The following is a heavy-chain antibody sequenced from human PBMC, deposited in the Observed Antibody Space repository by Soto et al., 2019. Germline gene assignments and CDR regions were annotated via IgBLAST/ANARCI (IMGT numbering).Heavy chain of an antibody. CDR3: AKTTVTTLTSWFDY. Sequence: QVQLQESGPGLVKPSETLSLTCTVSGGSISSYYWSWIRQPPGKGLEWIGYIYYSGSTNYNPSLKSRVPISVDTSKNQFSRKLSSVTAADTAVYYCAKTTVTTLTSWFDYWGQGTLVTVSS. J-gene: IGHJ4*02. D-gene: IGHD4-17*01. V-gene: IGHV4-59*01. CDR1: GGSISSYY. CDR2: IYYSGST.